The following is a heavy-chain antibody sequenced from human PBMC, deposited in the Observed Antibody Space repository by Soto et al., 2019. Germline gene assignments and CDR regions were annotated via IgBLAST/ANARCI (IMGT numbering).Heavy chain of an antibody. J-gene: IGHJ6*02. D-gene: IGHD4-17*01. V-gene: IGHV4-31*03. CDR2: IYYSGST. Sequence: QVQLQESGPGLVKPSQTLSLTCTVSGGSISSGGYYWSWIRQPPGQGLDWIVYIYYSGSTYYNPSLKSRFTISVDTSKNQFSLKLRSVTAEETAVYYCASIGDYGDYWVDDSVMDVWGQGTTVSVCS. CDR3: ASIGDYGDYWVDDSVMDV. CDR1: GGSISSGGYY.